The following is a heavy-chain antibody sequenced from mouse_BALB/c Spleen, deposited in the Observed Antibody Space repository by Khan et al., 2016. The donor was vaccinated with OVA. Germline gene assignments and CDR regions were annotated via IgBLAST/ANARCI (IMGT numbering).Heavy chain of an antibody. CDR2: IWGGGGT. Sequence: VKLVESGPGLVAPSQSLSITCTVSGFSLSRYNIHWVRQPPGKGLEWLGMIWGGGGTDYNSTLKSRLSISKDNSKSQVFLKMNSLQTDDSAMYXCARAYYRYDGYYAMDYWGQGTSVTVSS. D-gene: IGHD2-14*01. CDR3: ARAYYRYDGYYAMDY. CDR1: GFSLSRYN. J-gene: IGHJ4*01. V-gene: IGHV2-6-4*01.